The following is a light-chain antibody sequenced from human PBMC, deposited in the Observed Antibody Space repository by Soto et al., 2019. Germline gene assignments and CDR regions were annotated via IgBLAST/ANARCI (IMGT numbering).Light chain of an antibody. CDR3: ATWDDSLSGVV. Sequence: QSALTQPASVSGSPGQSITISCTGTSSDVGAYNYVSWYQHHPGKAPKLLIYEVSDRPSGVSDRFSGSKSGNTASLAISGLLSEDEADYYCATWDDSLSGVVFGGGTKVTVL. J-gene: IGLJ2*01. V-gene: IGLV2-14*01. CDR2: EVS. CDR1: SSDVGAYNY.